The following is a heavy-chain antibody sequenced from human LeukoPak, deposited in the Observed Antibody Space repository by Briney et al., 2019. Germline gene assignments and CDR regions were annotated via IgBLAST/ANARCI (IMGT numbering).Heavy chain of an antibody. CDR1: GYTFPTYY. V-gene: IGHV1-46*01. Sequence: GASVKLSCKAPGYTFPTYYLNWVRQAPGRGLEWMGKIDPNGGFAYYAQKFQGRVTMTRDTSTSTVYMEVNSLTSDDTAVYYCARVLAYCTDSSCPGRDVWGQGTTVTVSS. J-gene: IGHJ6*02. CDR3: ARVLAYCTDSSCPGRDV. CDR2: IDPNGGFA. D-gene: IGHD2-8*02.